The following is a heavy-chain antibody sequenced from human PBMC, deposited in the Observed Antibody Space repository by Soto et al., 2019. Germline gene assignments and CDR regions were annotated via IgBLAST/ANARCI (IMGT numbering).Heavy chain of an antibody. CDR2: ISGSGGST. J-gene: IGHJ6*02. CDR3: AKDLSSSVYPMAGMDV. Sequence: PGGSLRLSCAASGFTFSSYAMSWVRQAPGKGLEWVSAISGSGGSTYYADSVKGRFTISRDNSKNTLYLQMNSLRAEDTAVYYCAKDLSSSVYPMAGMDVWGQGTTVTVSS. CDR1: GFTFSSYA. D-gene: IGHD2-2*01. V-gene: IGHV3-23*01.